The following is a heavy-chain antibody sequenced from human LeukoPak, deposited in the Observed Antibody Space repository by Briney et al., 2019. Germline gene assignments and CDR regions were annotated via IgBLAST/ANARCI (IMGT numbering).Heavy chain of an antibody. CDR2: IYSGGST. CDR1: GFTFTDYS. V-gene: IGHV3-53*01. Sequence: GGSLRLSCAAAGFTFTDYSMNWVRQAPGKGLEWVSVIYSGGSTYYADSVKGRFTISRDNSKNTLYLQMNSLRAEDTAVYYCARGGYDSSGSADYWGQGTLVTVSS. CDR3: ARGGYDSSGSADY. D-gene: IGHD3-22*01. J-gene: IGHJ4*02.